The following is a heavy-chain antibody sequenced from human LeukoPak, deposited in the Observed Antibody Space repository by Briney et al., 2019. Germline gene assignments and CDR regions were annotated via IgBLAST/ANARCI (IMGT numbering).Heavy chain of an antibody. CDR1: GFIVNDHA. D-gene: IGHD6-19*01. V-gene: IGHV3-9*01. J-gene: IGHJ4*02. CDR2: VFLNGVDK. CDR3: AKDHSSGWYGDYFDY. Sequence: GGSLRLSCVASGFIVNDHAMHWVRQTPGKGLEWVAGVFLNGVDKGYADSVKGRFTISRDNAKNSLYLQMNSLRAEDTALYYCAKDHSSGWYGDYFDYWGQGTLVTVSS.